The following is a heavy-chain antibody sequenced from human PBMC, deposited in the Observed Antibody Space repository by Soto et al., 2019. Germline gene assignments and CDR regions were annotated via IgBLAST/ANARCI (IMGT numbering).Heavy chain of an antibody. V-gene: IGHV3-30*18. CDR2: ISYDGSNK. D-gene: IGHD3-10*01. Sequence: PGGSLRLSCAASGFTFSSYGMHWVRQAPGKGLEWVAVISYDGSNKYYADSVKGRFTISRDNSKNTPYLQMNSLRAEDTAVYYCAKADSYGPFDYWGQGTLVTVSS. J-gene: IGHJ4*02. CDR1: GFTFSSYG. CDR3: AKADSYGPFDY.